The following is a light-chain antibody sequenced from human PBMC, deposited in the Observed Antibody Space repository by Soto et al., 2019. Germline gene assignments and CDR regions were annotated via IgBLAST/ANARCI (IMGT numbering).Light chain of an antibody. CDR2: GAS. Sequence: EIVLTQSPGTLSLSPGERATLSCRASLHVSNSFLAWYQQKPGQAPRLLISGASIRAAGISDRFRGSGSGTEFTLTISSLRSEDFATYYCLQHDSYLWTFGQGTKVDIK. CDR3: LQHDSYLWT. V-gene: IGKV3-20*01. CDR1: LHVSNSF. J-gene: IGKJ1*01.